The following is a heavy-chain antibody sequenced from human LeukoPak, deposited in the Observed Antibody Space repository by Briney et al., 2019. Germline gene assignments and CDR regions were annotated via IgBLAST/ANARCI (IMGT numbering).Heavy chain of an antibody. CDR1: GASISSYY. CDR2: INHSGST. V-gene: IGHV4-34*01. D-gene: IGHD3-10*01. CDR3: ARHRSGSYYQGPFDY. Sequence: SETLSLTCTVSGASISSYYWSWIRQPPGKGLEWIGEINHSGSTNYNPSLKSRVTISVDTSKNQFSLKLSSVTAADTAVYYCARHRSGSYYQGPFDYWGQGTLVTVPS. J-gene: IGHJ4*02.